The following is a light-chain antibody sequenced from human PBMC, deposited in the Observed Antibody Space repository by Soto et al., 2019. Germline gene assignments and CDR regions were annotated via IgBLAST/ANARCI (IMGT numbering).Light chain of an antibody. CDR1: PSLVDGDGKXY. J-gene: IGKJ2*01. Sequence: DVVLTQSPISLPVTLGQPASISLRSSPSLVDGDGKXYLNWFQLRXGQSPRXXIYKVSNRESGVRDRFSASGSGTDFTLKISRVEAEDFGVYYCMQATYWTYTFGQGTKVDIK. CDR2: KVS. CDR3: MQATYWTYT. V-gene: IGKV2-30*01.